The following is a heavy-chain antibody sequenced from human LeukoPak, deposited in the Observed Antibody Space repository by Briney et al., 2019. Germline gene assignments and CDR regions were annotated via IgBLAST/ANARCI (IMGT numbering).Heavy chain of an antibody. J-gene: IGHJ4*02. Sequence: GESLKISCKGSGYSFTSYWIGWVRQMPGKGLEWMGIIYPGDSHTRYGPSFQGQVTISADKSISTAYLQWSSLKASDTAMYYCARPEYCSGGSCYTLDYWGQGTLVTVSS. V-gene: IGHV5-51*01. CDR2: IYPGDSHT. D-gene: IGHD2-15*01. CDR1: GYSFTSYW. CDR3: ARPEYCSGGSCYTLDY.